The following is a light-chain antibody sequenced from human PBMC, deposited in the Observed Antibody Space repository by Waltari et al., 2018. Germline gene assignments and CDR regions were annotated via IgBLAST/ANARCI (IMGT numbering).Light chain of an antibody. CDR3: SSYTTSSTRV. J-gene: IGLJ3*02. CDR2: DVT. CDR1: SRDVGGHNF. V-gene: IGLV2-14*03. Sequence: QSALTQPASVSGSPGQSITTSCTATSRDVGGHNFVSWYQQHPGKAPKLIIYDVTNRPSGVSTRFSGSKSGNTASLTISGLQTEDEADYYCSSYTTSSTRVFGGGTKLTVL.